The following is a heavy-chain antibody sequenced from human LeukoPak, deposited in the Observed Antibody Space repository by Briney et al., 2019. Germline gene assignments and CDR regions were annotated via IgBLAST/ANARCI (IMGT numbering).Heavy chain of an antibody. CDR3: TRAVAADDFSPGY. CDR1: GFTFNIYA. D-gene: IGHD3/OR15-3a*01. CDR2: ISYDGSKT. V-gene: IGHV3-30-3*01. J-gene: IGHJ4*02. Sequence: PGRSLRLSCAASGFTFNIYAMHWVRQAPGKGLEWVAVISYDGSKTYYADSVKGRFTISRDNSKNTLYLQMNSLRAEDTAVYYCTRAVAADDFSPGYWGQGTLLTVSS.